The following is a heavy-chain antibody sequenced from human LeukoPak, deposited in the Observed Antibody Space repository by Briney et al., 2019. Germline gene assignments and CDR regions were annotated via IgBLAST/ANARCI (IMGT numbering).Heavy chain of an antibody. D-gene: IGHD1-26*01. CDR2: ISAYNGNT. CDR3: ASSGSPLGYYYYYMDV. J-gene: IGHJ6*03. V-gene: IGHV1-18*01. Sequence: ASVKVSCKASGYTFTSYGISWVRQAPGQGLEWMGWISAYNGNTNYAQKLQGRVTMTTDTSTSTAYMGLRSLRSDDTAVYYCASSGSPLGYYYYYMDVWGKGTTVTVSS. CDR1: GYTFTSYG.